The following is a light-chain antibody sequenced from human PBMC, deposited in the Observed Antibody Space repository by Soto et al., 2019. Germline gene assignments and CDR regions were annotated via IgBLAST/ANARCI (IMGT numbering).Light chain of an antibody. V-gene: IGKV1-27*01. CDR2: PAS. CDR3: QKYNSARRT. CDR1: QGISNS. Sequence: DIQMTQSPSSLSASVGDRVTITCRASQGISNSLAWYQQKPGKVPKLLIYPASTLQSGVPSRSSGSGPGTDFTLTISSMQPDDVATYYCQKYNSARRTFVEGTKVEI. J-gene: IGKJ1*01.